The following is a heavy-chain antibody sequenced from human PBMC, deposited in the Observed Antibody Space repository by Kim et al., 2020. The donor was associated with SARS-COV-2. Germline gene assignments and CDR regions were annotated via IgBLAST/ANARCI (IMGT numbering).Heavy chain of an antibody. Sequence: GGSLRLSCAASGFTFSSYGMHWVRQAPGKGLEWVAVIWYDGSNKYYADSVKGRFTISRDNSKNTLYLQMNSLRAEDTAVYYCARMDCSGGSCIRHYYYGMDVWGQGTTVTVSS. CDR3: ARMDCSGGSCIRHYYYGMDV. J-gene: IGHJ6*02. CDR2: IWYDGSNK. D-gene: IGHD2-15*01. V-gene: IGHV3-33*08. CDR1: GFTFSSYG.